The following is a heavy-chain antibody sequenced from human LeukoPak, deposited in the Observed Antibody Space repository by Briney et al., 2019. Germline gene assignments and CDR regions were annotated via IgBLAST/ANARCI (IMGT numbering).Heavy chain of an antibody. Sequence: ASVKVSCKASGYTFTSYGISWVRQAPGQGLEWMGWISAYNGNTNYAQKLQGRVTMTTDTSTSTAYMELRSLRSDDTAVYYCAGYTVTTHYYYYGMDVWGQGTTVTVSS. V-gene: IGHV1-18*01. D-gene: IGHD4-17*01. CDR1: GYTFTSYG. J-gene: IGHJ6*02. CDR2: ISAYNGNT. CDR3: AGYTVTTHYYYYGMDV.